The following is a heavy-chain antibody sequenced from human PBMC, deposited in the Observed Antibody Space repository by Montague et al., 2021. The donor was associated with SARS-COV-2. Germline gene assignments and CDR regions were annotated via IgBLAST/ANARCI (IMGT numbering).Heavy chain of an antibody. CDR2: ISYDGSNK. Sequence: SLRLARAASGFTFSSYGMHWVRQAPGKGLEWVAVISYDGSNKYYADSVKGRFTISRDNSKNTLYLQMNSLRAEDTAVYYCARGVDWLSHYYYYGMDVWGQGTTVTVSS. D-gene: IGHD3-9*01. J-gene: IGHJ6*02. CDR3: ARGVDWLSHYYYYGMDV. V-gene: IGHV3-30*03. CDR1: GFTFSSYG.